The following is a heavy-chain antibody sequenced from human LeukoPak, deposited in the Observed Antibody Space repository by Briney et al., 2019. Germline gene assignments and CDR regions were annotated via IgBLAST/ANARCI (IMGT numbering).Heavy chain of an antibody. D-gene: IGHD3-3*01. CDR2: IKSKTDGGTT. Sequence: GGSLRLSCAASGFTFSNAWMSWVRQAPGKGLEWVGRIKSKTDGGTTDYAAPVKGRFTISRDDSKNTLYLQMNSLKTEDTAVYYCTTQRTYYDFWIGYYTRDFQHWGQGTLVTVSS. CDR3: TTQRTYYDFWIGYYTRDFQH. J-gene: IGHJ1*01. CDR1: GFTFSNAW. V-gene: IGHV3-15*01.